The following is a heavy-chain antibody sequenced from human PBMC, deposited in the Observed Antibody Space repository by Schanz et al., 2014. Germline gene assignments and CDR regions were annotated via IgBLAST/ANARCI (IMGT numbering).Heavy chain of an antibody. CDR3: ARRTDWNLHY. CDR2: ISSGSSYA. V-gene: IGHV3-11*03. Sequence: VQLLESGGGLVRPGGSLRLSCAASGFTFSDYYMSWIRQAPGKGLEWVSDISSGSSYANYADSVKGRFTISRDNAKNSLYLQMNSLRAGDTAVYYCARRTDWNLHYWGQGALVTVSS. CDR1: GFTFSDYY. J-gene: IGHJ4*02. D-gene: IGHD1-1*01.